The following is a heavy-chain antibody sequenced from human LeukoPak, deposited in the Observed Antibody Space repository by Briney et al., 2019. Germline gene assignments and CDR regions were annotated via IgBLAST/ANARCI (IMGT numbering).Heavy chain of an antibody. CDR3: ARSTGIAAAGWFHTGEFDY. V-gene: IGHV1-8*01. CDR1: GYTFTSYD. J-gene: IGHJ4*02. CDR2: MNPNSGNT. D-gene: IGHD6-13*01. Sequence: ASVKVSCKASGYTFTSYDINWVRQATGQGLEWMGWMNPNSGNTGYAQKLQGRVTMTRNTSISTAYMELSSLRSEDTAVYYCARSTGIAAAGWFHTGEFDYWGQGTLVTVSS.